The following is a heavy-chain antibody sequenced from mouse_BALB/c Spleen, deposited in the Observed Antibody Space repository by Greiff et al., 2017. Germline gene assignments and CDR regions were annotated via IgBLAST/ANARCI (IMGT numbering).Heavy chain of an antibody. CDR1: GFNIKDTH. J-gene: IGHJ4*01. Sequence: EVQLQQSGAELVKPGASVKLSCTASGFNIKDTHMHWVKQRPEQGLEWIGRIDPANGNTKYDPKFQGKATITADTSSNTAYLQLSSLTSEDTAVYYCAREGRNYYAMDYWGQGTSVTVSS. CDR3: AREGRNYYAMDY. CDR2: IDPANGNT. V-gene: IGHV14-3*02.